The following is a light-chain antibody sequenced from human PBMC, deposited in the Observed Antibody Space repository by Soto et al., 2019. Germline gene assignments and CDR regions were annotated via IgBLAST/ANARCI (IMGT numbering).Light chain of an antibody. V-gene: IGLV2-8*01. CDR2: AVS. J-gene: IGLJ2*01. CDR3: SSYADTNTLL. Sequence: QSALTQPPSASGSPGQSVTISCTGTSSDVGAYKYVSWYQQHPGKAPKLMIYAVSERPSGVPDRFSGSKSGNTASLTVSGLQAADEADYYFSSYADTNTLLFGGETQLTVL. CDR1: SSDVGAYKY.